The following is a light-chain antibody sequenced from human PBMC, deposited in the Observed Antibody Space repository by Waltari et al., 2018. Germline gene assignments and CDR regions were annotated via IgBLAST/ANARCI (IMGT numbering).Light chain of an antibody. CDR2: AAS. Sequence: AIRITQSPSSLSASTGERVTITCRASQGISSYLAWYQQKPGKAPKLLIYAASTLQSGVPSRFSGSGSGTDFTLTISCLQSEDFATYYCQQYYSYQWTFGQGTKVEIK. CDR1: QGISSY. J-gene: IGKJ1*01. CDR3: QQYYSYQWT. V-gene: IGKV1-8*01.